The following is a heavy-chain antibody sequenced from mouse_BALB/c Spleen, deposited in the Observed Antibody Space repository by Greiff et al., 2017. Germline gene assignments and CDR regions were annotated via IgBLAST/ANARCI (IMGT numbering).Heavy chain of an antibody. V-gene: IGHV5-17*02. CDR2: ISSGSSTI. Sequence: EVQVVESGGGLVQPGGSRKLSCAASGFTFSSFGMHWVRQAPEKGLEWVAYISSGSSTIYYADTVKGRFTISRDNPKNTLFLQMTSLRSEDTAMYYCARTPGFAYWGQGTLVTVSA. J-gene: IGHJ3*01. CDR3: ARTPGFAY. CDR1: GFTFSSFG.